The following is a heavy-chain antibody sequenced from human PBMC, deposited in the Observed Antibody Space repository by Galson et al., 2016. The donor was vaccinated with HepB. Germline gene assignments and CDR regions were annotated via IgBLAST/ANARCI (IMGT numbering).Heavy chain of an antibody. CDR1: GFTFNSYA. CDR3: ARMISELTAGGWGRPFDP. J-gene: IGHJ5*02. CDR2: IVIGGST. D-gene: IGHD6-13*01. Sequence: SLRLSCAASGFTFNSYAMTWVRQGPGKGLEWVSTIVIGGSTHYTESVQGRFTISRDNSKSTVYLQMISLKAEDTAVYYCARMISELTAGGWGRPFDPWGQGTLVTVSS. V-gene: IGHV3-23*01.